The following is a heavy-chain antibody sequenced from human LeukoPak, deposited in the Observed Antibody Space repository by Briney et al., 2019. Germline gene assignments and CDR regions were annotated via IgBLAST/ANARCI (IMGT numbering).Heavy chain of an antibody. V-gene: IGHV3-7*01. J-gene: IGHJ4*02. CDR3: AGLTTMVTTFVY. CDR1: GFTITPYW. D-gene: IGHD4/OR15-4a*01. Sequence: GGSLRLSCAASGFTITPYWMSWVRQAPGKGLERVASINPAGSDKYYIDSVKGRFTISRDNAENSFYLQMNSLRGEDTAVYYCAGLTTMVTTFVYWGQGALVTVSS. CDR2: INPAGSDK.